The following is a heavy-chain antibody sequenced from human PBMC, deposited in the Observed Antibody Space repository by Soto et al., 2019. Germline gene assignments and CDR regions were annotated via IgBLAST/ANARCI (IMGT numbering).Heavy chain of an antibody. V-gene: IGHV4-34*01. Sequence: SETLSLTCAVYGGSFSGYYWSWIRQPPGKGLEWIGEINHSGSTNYNPSLKSRVTISVDTSKNQFSLKLSSVTAADTAVYYCAREKYWAVSYYYYGMDVWGQGTTVTVSS. CDR1: GGSFSGYY. CDR2: INHSGST. J-gene: IGHJ6*02. CDR3: AREKYWAVSYYYYGMDV. D-gene: IGHD2-8*02.